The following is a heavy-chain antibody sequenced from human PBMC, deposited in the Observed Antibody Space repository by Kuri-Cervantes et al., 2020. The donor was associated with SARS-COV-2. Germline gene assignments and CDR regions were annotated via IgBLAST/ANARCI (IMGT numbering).Heavy chain of an antibody. CDR1: GFTLSNYA. D-gene: IGHD4-23*01. CDR2: ISGNGDTT. V-gene: IGHV3-23*01. Sequence: GGSLRLSCAASGFTLSNYAINWVRQGPGKGLEWVSEISGNGDTTFYADSVTGRFTVSRDNPKNTLYLQMSNLRAEDTAVYYCAKAPRPHWDGGNSGDYWGQGTLVTVSS. CDR3: AKAPRPHWDGGNSGDY. J-gene: IGHJ4*02.